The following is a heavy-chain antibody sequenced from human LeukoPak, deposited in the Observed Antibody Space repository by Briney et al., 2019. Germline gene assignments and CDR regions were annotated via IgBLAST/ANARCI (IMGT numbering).Heavy chain of an antibody. CDR2: IYSSGST. V-gene: IGHV4-59*01. CDR3: ATFSYYYYYMDV. J-gene: IGHJ6*03. D-gene: IGHD3-3*02. Sequence: SETLSLTCTVSGGSISSYYWSWIRQPPGKGLEWIGFIYSSGSTNYNPSLKSRLTISVDTSKNQFSLKLSSVTAADTAVYYCATFSYYYYYMDVWGKGTTVTVSS. CDR1: GGSISSYY.